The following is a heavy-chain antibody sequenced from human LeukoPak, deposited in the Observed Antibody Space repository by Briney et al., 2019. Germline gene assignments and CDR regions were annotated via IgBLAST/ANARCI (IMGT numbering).Heavy chain of an antibody. CDR3: ARSPSRRNWFDP. CDR2: INHSGST. CDR1: GGSFSGYY. V-gene: IGHV4-34*01. J-gene: IGHJ5*02. Sequence: PSETLSLTCAVYGGSFSGYYWSWIRQPPGKGLEWIGEINHSGSTNYNPSLKSRVTISVDTSKNQFSLKLSSVTAADTAVYYCARSPSRRNWFDPWGQRTLVTVSS.